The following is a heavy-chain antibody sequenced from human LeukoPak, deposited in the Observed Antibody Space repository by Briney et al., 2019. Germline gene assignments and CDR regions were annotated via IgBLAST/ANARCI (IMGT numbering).Heavy chain of an antibody. Sequence: ASVKVSCKASGYTFTSYGISWVRQAPGQGLEWMGWISAYNGNTNYAQKLQGRVTMTTDTSTSTAYMELRSLKSEDTAVYYCAREGGGGDYAGSQPLGLRYWGQGTLVTVSS. CDR1: GYTFTSYG. CDR3: AREGGGGDYAGSQPLGLRY. D-gene: IGHD4-17*01. V-gene: IGHV1-18*01. J-gene: IGHJ1*01. CDR2: ISAYNGNT.